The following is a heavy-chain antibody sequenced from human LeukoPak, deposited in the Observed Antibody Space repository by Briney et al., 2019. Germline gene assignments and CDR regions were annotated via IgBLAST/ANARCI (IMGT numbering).Heavy chain of an antibody. J-gene: IGHJ4*02. CDR3: ARSVGATRFDY. Sequence: PGGSLRLSCAASGFTFDDYAMHWVRQAPGKGLEWVSGISWNSGSIGYADSVKGRFTISRDNAKNSLYLQMNSLRAEDMALYYCARSVGATRFDYWGQGTLVTVSS. V-gene: IGHV3-9*03. CDR2: ISWNSGSI. CDR1: GFTFDDYA. D-gene: IGHD1-26*01.